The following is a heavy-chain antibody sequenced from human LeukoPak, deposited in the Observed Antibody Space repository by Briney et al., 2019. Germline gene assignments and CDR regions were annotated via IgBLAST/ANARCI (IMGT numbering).Heavy chain of an antibody. D-gene: IGHD3-10*01. CDR2: INTDGGNT. CDR1: GFTFSSYA. Sequence: GGSLRLSCAASGFTFSSYAMSWVRHTPGKGLVWVSRINTDGGNTKYTDSVKGRFTISRDNAKNTLYLQMNSLRAEDTAVYYCARARGGGEGYSDYWGQGTLVTVSS. V-gene: IGHV3-74*01. J-gene: IGHJ4*02. CDR3: ARARGGGEGYSDY.